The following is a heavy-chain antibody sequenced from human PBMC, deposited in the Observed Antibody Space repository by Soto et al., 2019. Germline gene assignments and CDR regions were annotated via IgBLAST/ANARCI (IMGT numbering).Heavy chain of an antibody. J-gene: IGHJ4*02. CDR2: IYYSGST. CDR3: ARWRQLGEFDY. CDR1: GGSISSYY. D-gene: IGHD6-6*01. V-gene: IGHV4-59*01. Sequence: QVQLQESGPGLVKPSETLSLTCTVSGGSISSYYWSWIRQPPGKGLEWIGYIYYSGSTNYNPSLKSRVTISVDTSKNQFSLKLSSVTAADTAVYYCARWRQLGEFDYWGQGTLVTVSS.